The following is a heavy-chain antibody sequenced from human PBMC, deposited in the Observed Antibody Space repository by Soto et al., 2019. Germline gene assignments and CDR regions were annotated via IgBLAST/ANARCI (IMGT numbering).Heavy chain of an antibody. D-gene: IGHD4-17*01. Sequence: EVQLLESGGGLVQPGGSLRLSCAASGFTFSSYAMSWVRQAPGKGLEWVSAISGSGGSTYYADSVKGRFTISRDNSKNTLYLQMNSLRAEDTAVYYCAKRGPTTVTPRANPNYYYYYYMDVWGKGTTVTVSS. J-gene: IGHJ6*03. CDR2: ISGSGGST. V-gene: IGHV3-23*01. CDR3: AKRGPTTVTPRANPNYYYYYYMDV. CDR1: GFTFSSYA.